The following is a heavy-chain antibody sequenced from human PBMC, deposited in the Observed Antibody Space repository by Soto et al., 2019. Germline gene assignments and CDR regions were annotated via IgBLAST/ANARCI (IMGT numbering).Heavy chain of an antibody. Sequence: QVQLVQSGAEVKKPGASVKVSCKASGYTFSTYGFSWVRQATGQGLEWMGWIGAYNGDTNYAQNFQGRVTMTTDTSTNTSYMELRSLTSDDTAVYFCARDWKGAEGFDPWGQGTLVTVSS. D-gene: IGHD1-1*01. J-gene: IGHJ5*02. CDR1: GYTFSTYG. V-gene: IGHV1-18*01. CDR3: ARDWKGAEGFDP. CDR2: IGAYNGDT.